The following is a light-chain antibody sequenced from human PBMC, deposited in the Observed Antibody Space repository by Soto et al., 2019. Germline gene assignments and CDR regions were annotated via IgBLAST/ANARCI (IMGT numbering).Light chain of an antibody. CDR2: AAS. CDR1: QSISSY. Sequence: DIQMTQSPSSLSASVGDRVTITCRASQSISSYLNWYQQKPGKAPKLLIYAASSLQSGVPSRFSGSRSGTYFTLTISSLQPEDFATYYCQQSYSTPYTFGQGTKLEIK. CDR3: QQSYSTPYT. J-gene: IGKJ2*01. V-gene: IGKV1-39*01.